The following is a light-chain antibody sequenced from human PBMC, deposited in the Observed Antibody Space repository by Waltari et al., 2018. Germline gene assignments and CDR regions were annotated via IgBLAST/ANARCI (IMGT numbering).Light chain of an antibody. CDR2: GAF. V-gene: IGKV3-20*01. CDR1: QSVSSTY. J-gene: IGKJ2*01. CDR3: QHYGSSTYT. Sequence: EIVLTQSPGTLSLSPGERATLSCRASQSVSSTYLAGYQQKPGQAPRLLIYGAFNRATGIPDRFSGSGSGTDFTLTISRLEPEDFAVYYCQHYGSSTYTFGQGTKLEIK.